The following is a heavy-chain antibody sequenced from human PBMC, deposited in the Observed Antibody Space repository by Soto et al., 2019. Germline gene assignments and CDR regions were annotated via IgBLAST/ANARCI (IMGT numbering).Heavy chain of an antibody. CDR1: GFTFSTYA. J-gene: IGHJ4*02. V-gene: IGHV3-23*01. CDR3: ASRRLEYCSSTSCYVFDW. Sequence: EVQLLESGGALVQGGGSLRLSCAASGFTFSTYAMSWVRQAPGKGLQWVSGISYSGGSTYCAYSVKGRFTISRDNSKNTLYLQMNSLRAEDTAVYYCASRRLEYCSSTSCYVFDWWGQGALVTVSS. D-gene: IGHD2-2*01. CDR2: ISYSGGST.